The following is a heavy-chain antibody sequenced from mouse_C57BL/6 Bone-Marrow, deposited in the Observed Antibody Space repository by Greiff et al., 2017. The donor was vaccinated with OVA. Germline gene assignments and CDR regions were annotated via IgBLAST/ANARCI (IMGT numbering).Heavy chain of an antibody. CDR2: IYPRSGNT. CDR3: ARSGWILFYYAMDY. D-gene: IGHD2-3*01. J-gene: IGHJ4*01. V-gene: IGHV1-81*01. CDR1: GYTFTSYG. Sequence: QVQLQQSGAELARPGASVKLSCKASGYTFTSYGISWVKQRTGQGLEWIGEIYPRSGNTYYNEKFKGKATLTADKSSSTAYMELRSLTSEDSAVYFCARSGWILFYYAMDYWGQGTSVTVSS.